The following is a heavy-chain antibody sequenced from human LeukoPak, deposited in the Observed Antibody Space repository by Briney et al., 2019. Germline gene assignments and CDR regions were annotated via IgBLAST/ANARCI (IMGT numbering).Heavy chain of an antibody. J-gene: IGHJ4*02. CDR1: GYSISSGYY. Sequence: SETLSLTCTVSGYSISSGYYWGWIRQPPGKGLEWIGSIYHSGSTYYNPSLKSRVTISIDTSKNQFSLKLTSVTAADTAVYYCARGDGSYSDCWGQGTLVTVSS. V-gene: IGHV4-38-2*02. D-gene: IGHD1-26*01. CDR3: ARGDGSYSDC. CDR2: IYHSGST.